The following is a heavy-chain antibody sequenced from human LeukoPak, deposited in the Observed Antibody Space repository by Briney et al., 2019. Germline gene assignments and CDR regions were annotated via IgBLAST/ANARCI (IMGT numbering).Heavy chain of an antibody. Sequence: GGSLRLSCAASGFTFSSYGMHWVRQAPGKGLEWVAVISYDGSNKYYADSVKGRFTISRDNSKNTLYLQMNSLRAEDTAVYYCAKAKYQLPKTGVDYWGQGTLVTVSS. CDR1: GFTFSSYG. CDR2: ISYDGSNK. CDR3: AKAKYQLPKTGVDY. J-gene: IGHJ4*02. V-gene: IGHV3-30*18. D-gene: IGHD2-2*01.